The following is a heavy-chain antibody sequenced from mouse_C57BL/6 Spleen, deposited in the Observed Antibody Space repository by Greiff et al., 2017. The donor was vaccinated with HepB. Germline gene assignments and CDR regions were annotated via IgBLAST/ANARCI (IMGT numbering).Heavy chain of an antibody. CDR1: GSSLTSYG. V-gene: IGHV2-6*01. D-gene: IGHD2-3*01. CDR2: IWGVGST. CDR3: ARDGYYVGGAMDY. J-gene: IGHJ4*01. Sequence: VQLVESGPGLVAPSQSLSITCTVSGSSLTSYGVDWVRQSPGKGLEWLGVIWGVGSTNYNSALKSRLSISKDNSKSQVFLKMNSLQTDDTAMYYCARDGYYVGGAMDYWGQGTSVTVSS.